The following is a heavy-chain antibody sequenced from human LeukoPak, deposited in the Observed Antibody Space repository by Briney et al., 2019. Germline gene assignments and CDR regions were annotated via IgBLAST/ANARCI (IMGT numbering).Heavy chain of an antibody. CDR2: IYYSGST. V-gene: IGHV4-59*12. D-gene: IGHD5-18*01. Sequence: PSETLSLTCTVSGGSISSYYWSWIRQPPGKGLEWIGSIYYSGSTYYNPSLKSRVTISVDTSKNQFSLKLSSVTAADTAVYYCARGSGYSHEDDAFDIWGQGTMVTVSS. CDR1: GGSISSYY. CDR3: ARGSGYSHEDDAFDI. J-gene: IGHJ3*02.